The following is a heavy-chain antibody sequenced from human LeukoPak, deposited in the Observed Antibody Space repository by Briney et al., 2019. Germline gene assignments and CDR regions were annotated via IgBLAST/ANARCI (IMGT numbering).Heavy chain of an antibody. Sequence: GGSLRLSCAASGFTFDDYAMHWVRHAPGKGLEWVSGISWNSGSIGYADSVKGRFTISRDNAKNSLYLQMNSLRAEDTALYYCARTYYYDSSGYYFDYWGQGTLVTVSS. D-gene: IGHD3-22*01. V-gene: IGHV3-9*01. J-gene: IGHJ4*02. CDR3: ARTYYYDSSGYYFDY. CDR2: ISWNSGSI. CDR1: GFTFDDYA.